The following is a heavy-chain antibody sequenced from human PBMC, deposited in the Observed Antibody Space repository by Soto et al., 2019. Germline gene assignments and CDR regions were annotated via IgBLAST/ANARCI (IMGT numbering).Heavy chain of an antibody. CDR2: ISTTSGNT. D-gene: IGHD2-8*01. Sequence: QIQMVQSGAEVKQPGASVKISCTTSGYTFSSYSINWVRQAPGQGLEWMAWISTTSGNTHYAERVQGRVTVTLDKSARTAFMEMWGLTSDDTAVYFCARDNGDYDFWGQGTLVTVSS. J-gene: IGHJ4*02. V-gene: IGHV1-18*01. CDR3: ARDNGDYDF. CDR1: GYTFSSYS.